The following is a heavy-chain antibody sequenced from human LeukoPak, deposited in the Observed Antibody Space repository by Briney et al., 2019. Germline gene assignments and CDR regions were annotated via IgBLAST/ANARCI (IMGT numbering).Heavy chain of an antibody. Sequence: GAIVKISCKASGYTFTDYYMHWVQQAPGKGLEWMGRVDPEDGETIYAEKFQGRVTITADTSTDTAYMELSSLRSEDTAVYYCATYYYGSGSYYRSSGYYYMDVWGKGTTVTVSS. CDR1: GYTFTDYY. J-gene: IGHJ6*03. V-gene: IGHV1-69-2*01. D-gene: IGHD3-10*01. CDR3: ATYYYGSGSYYRSSGYYYMDV. CDR2: VDPEDGET.